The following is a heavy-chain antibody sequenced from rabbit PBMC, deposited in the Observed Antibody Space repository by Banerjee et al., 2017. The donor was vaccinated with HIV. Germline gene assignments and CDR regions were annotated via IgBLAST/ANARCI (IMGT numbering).Heavy chain of an antibody. V-gene: IGHV1S43*01. CDR1: GLDFSSSYW. Sequence: QEQLEESGGGLVKPGGSLTLTCKASGLDFSSSYWICWVRQAPGKGLEWIGCIYTGSGATYYASWVNGRFTISRSTSLDTVDLEMTSLTAADTATYFCALAGYPNYGYARYFNLWGPGTLVTVS. CDR2: IYTGSGAT. J-gene: IGHJ4*01. CDR3: ALAGYPNYGYARYFNL. D-gene: IGHD6-1*01.